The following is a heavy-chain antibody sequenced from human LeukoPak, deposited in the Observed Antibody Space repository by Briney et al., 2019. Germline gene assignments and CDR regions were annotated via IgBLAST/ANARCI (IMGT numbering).Heavy chain of an antibody. CDR1: GGSIRSTNW. J-gene: IGHJ4*02. CDR3: SRESGAFSPFGY. Sequence: PSETLSLTCGVSGGSIRSTNWWSWVRQPPGQGLEWIGEISLSGQTNFNPSLNGRVTMSLDESRNQLSLKLTSVTAADTAIYYCSRESGAFSPFGYWGQGTLVTVPS. V-gene: IGHV4/OR15-8*02. D-gene: IGHD1-26*01. CDR2: ISLSGQT.